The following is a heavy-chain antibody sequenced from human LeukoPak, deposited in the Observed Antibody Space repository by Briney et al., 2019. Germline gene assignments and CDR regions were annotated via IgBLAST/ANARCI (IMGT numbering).Heavy chain of an antibody. V-gene: IGHV3-20*04. CDR3: ARDTPGEESH. CDR2: INWNGGSA. Sequence: PGGSLRLSCAASGFTFDDYGMSWVRQAPGKGLEWVSGINWNGGSAGYADSVKGRFTISRDNAKNSLYLQMNSLRAEDTAVYYCARDTPGEESHWGQGTLVTVSS. CDR1: GFTFDDYG. D-gene: IGHD2-2*01. J-gene: IGHJ4*02.